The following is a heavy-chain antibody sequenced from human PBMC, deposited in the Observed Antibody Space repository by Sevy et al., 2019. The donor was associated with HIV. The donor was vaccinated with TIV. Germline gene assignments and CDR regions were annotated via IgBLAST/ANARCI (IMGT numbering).Heavy chain of an antibody. Sequence: GGSLRLSCAASGFTFSSYSMNWVRQAPGKGLEWVSSISSSSSYIYYADSVKGRFTISRDNAKNSLYLQMNSLRAEDTAVYYYARSSKASSLSRYYYGMDVWGQGTTVTVSS. V-gene: IGHV3-21*01. D-gene: IGHD6-6*01. CDR3: ARSSKASSLSRYYYGMDV. CDR2: ISSSSSYI. CDR1: GFTFSSYS. J-gene: IGHJ6*02.